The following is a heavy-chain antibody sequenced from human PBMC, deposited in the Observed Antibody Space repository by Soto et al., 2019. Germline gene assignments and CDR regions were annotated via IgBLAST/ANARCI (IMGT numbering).Heavy chain of an antibody. CDR1: GGSISSYY. CDR2: IYYSGST. J-gene: IGHJ4*02. V-gene: IGHV4-59*08. CDR3: ASGYCSGGSCYSTPDY. Sequence: NPSETLSLTCTVSGGSISSYYWSWIRQPPGKGLEWIGYIYYSGSTNYNPSLKSRVTISVDTSKNQFSLKLSSVTAADTAVYYCASGYCSGGSCYSTPDYWGQGTLVTVSS. D-gene: IGHD2-15*01.